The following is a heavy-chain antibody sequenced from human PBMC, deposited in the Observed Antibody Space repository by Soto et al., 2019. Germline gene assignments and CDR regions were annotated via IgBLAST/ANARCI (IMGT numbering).Heavy chain of an antibody. Sequence: SLRLSWSASLFTFDDYARHWVLHSPGKGLEWVSGISWNSGSIGYADSVKGRFTISRDNAKNSLYLQMNSLRAEDTALYYCARTVPYYYYYMEVWGKGTTVTVSS. D-gene: IGHD2-2*01. V-gene: IGHV3-9*01. J-gene: IGHJ6*03. CDR3: ARTVPYYYYYMEV. CDR1: LFTFDDYA. CDR2: ISWNSGSI.